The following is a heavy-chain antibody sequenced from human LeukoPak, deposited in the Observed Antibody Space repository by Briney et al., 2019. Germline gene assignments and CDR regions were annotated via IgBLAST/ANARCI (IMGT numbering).Heavy chain of an antibody. CDR3: ARDYYDSSGYWSSDAFDI. CDR2: ISSSSTI. J-gene: IGHJ3*02. Sequence: PGGSLRLSCAASGFTFSSYSMNWVRQAPGKGLEWVSYISSSSTIYYADSVKGRFTISRDNAKNSLYLQMNSLRDEDTAVYYCARDYYDSSGYWSSDAFDIWGQGTMVTVSS. V-gene: IGHV3-48*02. CDR1: GFTFSSYS. D-gene: IGHD3-22*01.